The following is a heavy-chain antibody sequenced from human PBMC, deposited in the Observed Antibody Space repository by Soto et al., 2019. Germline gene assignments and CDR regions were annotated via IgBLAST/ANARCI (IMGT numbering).Heavy chain of an antibody. V-gene: IGHV3-30*18. Sequence: GGSLRLSCAASGFTFSSYGMHWVRQAPGKGLEWVAVISYDGSNKYYADSVKGRFTISRDNSKNTLYLQMNSLRAEDTAVYYCAKSTPLSDMPTGYWGQGTLVTVSS. J-gene: IGHJ4*02. CDR3: AKSTPLSDMPTGY. CDR2: ISYDGSNK. D-gene: IGHD2-2*01. CDR1: GFTFSSYG.